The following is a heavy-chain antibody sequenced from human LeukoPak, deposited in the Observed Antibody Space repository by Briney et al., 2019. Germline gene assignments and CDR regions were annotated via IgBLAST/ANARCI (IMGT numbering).Heavy chain of an antibody. D-gene: IGHD2-15*01. V-gene: IGHV4-39*01. CDR2: IYYSGST. J-gene: IGHJ5*02. CDR3: ARLGCSGSSCYAVGDWFDP. Sequence: SETPSLTCTVSGGSISSSSDYWAWIRQPPGKGLEWIGSIYYSGSTNHNPSLKSRVTISVDTSKNQFSLKLRSVTAADTAVYYCARLGCSGSSCYAVGDWFDPWGQGTLVTVSS. CDR1: GGSISSSSDY.